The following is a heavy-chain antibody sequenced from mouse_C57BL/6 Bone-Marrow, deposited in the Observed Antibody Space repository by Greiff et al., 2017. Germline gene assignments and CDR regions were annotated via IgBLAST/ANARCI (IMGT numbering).Heavy chain of an antibody. J-gene: IGHJ1*03. D-gene: IGHD2-4*01. CDR2: IYPRSGNT. V-gene: IGHV1-81*01. CDR3: ARWRIYYDYDGVWWYFDV. CDR1: GYTFTSYG. Sequence: VQLQQSGAELARPGASVKLSCKASGYTFTSYGISWVKQRTGQGLEWIGEIYPRSGNTYYNEEFKGKATLTADNSSSTAYMELRSLTSEDAAVYFCARWRIYYDYDGVWWYFDVWGTGTTVTVSS.